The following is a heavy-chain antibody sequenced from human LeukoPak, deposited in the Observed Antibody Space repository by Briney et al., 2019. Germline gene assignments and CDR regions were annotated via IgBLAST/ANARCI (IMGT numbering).Heavy chain of an antibody. Sequence: ASVKVSCKVSGYTLTELSMHWVRQAPGKGLEWMGGFDPEDGETIYAQKFQGRVTMTEDTSTDTAYMELSSLRSEDTAVYYCARDGGGPLTGTYWFDPWGQGALVTVSS. CDR1: GYTLTELS. CDR3: ARDGGGPLTGTYWFDP. CDR2: FDPEDGET. D-gene: IGHD1-20*01. V-gene: IGHV1-24*01. J-gene: IGHJ5*02.